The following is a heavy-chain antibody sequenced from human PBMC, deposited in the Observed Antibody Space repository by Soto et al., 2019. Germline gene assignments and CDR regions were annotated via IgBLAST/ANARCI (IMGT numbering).Heavy chain of an antibody. D-gene: IGHD2-15*01. CDR1: GYSFPSYW. J-gene: IGHJ3*02. V-gene: IGHV5-51*01. Sequence: PGESLEISCKGSGYSFPSYWIGWVRQMPGKCLEWMGIIYPGDSDTRYSPSFQGQVTISADKSISTAYLQWSSLKASGTAMYYCARVCSGGSCSPQLERDVFDIGGKGTMVPVS. CDR3: ARVCSGGSCSPQLERDVFDI. CDR2: IYPGDSDT.